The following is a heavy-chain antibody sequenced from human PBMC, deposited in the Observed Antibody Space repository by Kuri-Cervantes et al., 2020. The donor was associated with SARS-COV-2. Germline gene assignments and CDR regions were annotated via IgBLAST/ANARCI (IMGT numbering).Heavy chain of an antibody. CDR1: GGSFSGYY. Sequence: SETLSLTCAVYGGSFSGYYWSWXRQPPGKGLEWIGEINHSGSTXXNPSLKSRVTIXVDTSKNQFSLKLSSVTAQDTAVYYCAXXXGFLDVWGKGTTVTVSS. CDR3: AXXXGFLDV. V-gene: IGHV4-34*01. J-gene: IGHJ6*04. CDR2: INHSGST. D-gene: IGHD5-12*01.